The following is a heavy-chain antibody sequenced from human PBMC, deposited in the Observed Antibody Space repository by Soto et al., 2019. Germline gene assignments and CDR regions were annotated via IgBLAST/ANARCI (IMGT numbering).Heavy chain of an antibody. V-gene: IGHV4-34*01. D-gene: IGHD3-10*01. CDR2: INHSGST. Sequence: PSETLSLTCAVYGGSFSGYYWSWIRQPPGKGLEWIGEINHSGSTNYNPSLKSRVTISVDTSKNHFSLKLSSVTAADTAVYYCARGHPNLLWLGDPIPLDYWGQGTLVTFSS. J-gene: IGHJ4*02. CDR1: GGSFSGYY. CDR3: ARGHPNLLWLGDPIPLDY.